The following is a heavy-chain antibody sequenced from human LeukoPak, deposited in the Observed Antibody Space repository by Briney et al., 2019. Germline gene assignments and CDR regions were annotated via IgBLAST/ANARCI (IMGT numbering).Heavy chain of an antibody. D-gene: IGHD2-21*01. CDR2: INSDGSST. Sequence: GGSLRLSCAASGFTFSSYSMNWVRQAPGKGLVWVSRINSDGSSTSYADSVKGRFTISRDNAKNTLYLQMNSLRAEDTAVYYCARGRLRGDFDYWGQGTLVTVSS. J-gene: IGHJ4*02. CDR3: ARGRLRGDFDY. CDR1: GFTFSSYS. V-gene: IGHV3-74*01.